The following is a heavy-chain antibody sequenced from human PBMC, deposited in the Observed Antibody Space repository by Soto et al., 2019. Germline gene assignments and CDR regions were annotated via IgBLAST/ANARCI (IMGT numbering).Heavy chain of an antibody. CDR2: ISSSSSYI. CDR3: ARARRYFDWSPDY. Sequence: GGSLRLSCAASGFTFSSYSMNWVRQAPGKGLEWVSSISSSSSYICYADSVKGRFTISRDNAKNSLYLQMNSLRAEDTAVYYCARARRYFDWSPDYWGQGTLVTVSS. D-gene: IGHD3-9*01. CDR1: GFTFSSYS. J-gene: IGHJ4*02. V-gene: IGHV3-21*01.